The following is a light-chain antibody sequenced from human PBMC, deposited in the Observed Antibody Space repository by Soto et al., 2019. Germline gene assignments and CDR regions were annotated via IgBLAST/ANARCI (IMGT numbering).Light chain of an antibody. V-gene: IGKV1-13*02. J-gene: IGKJ3*01. CDR3: QQFNSYHT. CDR2: DAS. CDR1: QGISSA. Sequence: AIQLTQSPSSLSASVGDRVTITCRASQGISSALAWYQQKPGKAPKLLNYDASSLESGVPSRFSGSGSGTDFTLTISSLQPEDFATYYCQQFNSYHTFGPGTKVDIK.